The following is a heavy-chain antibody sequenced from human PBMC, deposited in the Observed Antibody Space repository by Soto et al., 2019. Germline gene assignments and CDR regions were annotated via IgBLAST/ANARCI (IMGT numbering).Heavy chain of an antibody. CDR3: ASHGGSPYYYGMDV. Sequence: QLQLQESGPGLVKPSETLSLTCTVSGGSISSSSYYWGWIRQPPGKGLEWIGSIYYSGSTYYNPALTSRVSISVATSKNQFSLKLSSVTAADTAVYYCASHGGSPYYYGMDVWGQGTTVTVSS. V-gene: IGHV4-39*01. CDR2: IYYSGST. CDR1: GGSISSSSYY. J-gene: IGHJ6*02. D-gene: IGHD3-16*01.